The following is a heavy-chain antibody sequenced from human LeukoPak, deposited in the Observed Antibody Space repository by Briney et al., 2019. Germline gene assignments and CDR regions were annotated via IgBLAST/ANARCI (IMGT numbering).Heavy chain of an antibody. CDR2: IYTSGST. CDR3: ATGDTYDYWYFDL. CDR1: GGSISSYY. Sequence: PSETLSLTCTVSGGSISSYYWSWIRQPAGKGLEWIGRIYTSGSTNYNPSLKGRVTMSVDTSKNQFSLKLSSVTAADTAVYCATGDTYDYWYFDLWGRGTLVTVSS. V-gene: IGHV4-4*07. D-gene: IGHD2-8*01. J-gene: IGHJ2*01.